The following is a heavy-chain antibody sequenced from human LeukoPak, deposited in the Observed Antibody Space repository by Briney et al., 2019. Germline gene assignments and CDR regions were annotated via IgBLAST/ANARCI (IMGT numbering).Heavy chain of an antibody. CDR3: TARVVTTNEF. J-gene: IGHJ4*02. CDR2: VKSIRDGGTT. D-gene: IGHD2-21*02. V-gene: IGHV3-15*01. CDR1: GFNFNDAY. Sequence: KPGGSLRLXCLGSGFNFNDAYMNWVRQAPGKGLEWVGRVKSIRDGGTTDDTAPVKGRFTISRDDSKRTVYLQMNSLKTEDTAVYFCTARVVTTNEFWGQGTLVTVSS.